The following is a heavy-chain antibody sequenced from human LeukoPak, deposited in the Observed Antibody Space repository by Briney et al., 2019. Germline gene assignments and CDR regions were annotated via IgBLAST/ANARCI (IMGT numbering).Heavy chain of an antibody. J-gene: IGHJ4*02. CDR2: IIPILGIA. CDR1: GGTFSSYA. CDR3: ARLPITDSGYDWVDY. V-gene: IGHV1-69*04. Sequence: SVKVSCKASGGTFSSYAISWVRQAPGQGLEWMGRIIPILGIANYAQKFQGRVTITADKSTSTAYIELSSLRSEDTAVYYCARLPITDSGYDWVDYWGQGTLVTVSS. D-gene: IGHD5-12*01.